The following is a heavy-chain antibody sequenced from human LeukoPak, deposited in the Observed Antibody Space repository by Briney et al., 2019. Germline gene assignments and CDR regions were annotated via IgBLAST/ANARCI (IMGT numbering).Heavy chain of an antibody. CDR3: ARDPGSWSAGLGYYYYMDV. D-gene: IGHD3-10*01. Sequence: SETLSLTCTVSGGSISSYYWSWIRLPPGKGLEWIGYIYYSGSTNYNPSLKSRVTISVDTSKNQFSLKLSSVTAADTAVYYCARDPGSWSAGLGYYYYMDVWGKGTTVTVSS. J-gene: IGHJ6*03. CDR2: IYYSGST. V-gene: IGHV4-59*01. CDR1: GGSISSYY.